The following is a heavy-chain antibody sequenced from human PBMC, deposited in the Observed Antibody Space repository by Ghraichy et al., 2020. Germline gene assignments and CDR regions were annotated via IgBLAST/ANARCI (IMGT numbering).Heavy chain of an antibody. Sequence: GESLNISCAASGFTFDDYAMSWVRQAPGKGLEWVSGINWKGGSTGYADSVKGRFTISRDNAKNSLYLQMSGLRADDTALYHCARFSHHLLYSLDVWGQGTTVTVSS. J-gene: IGHJ6*02. CDR2: INWKGGST. CDR3: ARFSHHLLYSLDV. V-gene: IGHV3-20*01. CDR1: GFTFDDYA. D-gene: IGHD2-2*01.